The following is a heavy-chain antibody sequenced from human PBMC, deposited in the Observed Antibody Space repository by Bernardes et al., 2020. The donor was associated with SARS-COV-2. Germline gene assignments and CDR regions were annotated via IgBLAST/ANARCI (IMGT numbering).Heavy chain of an antibody. V-gene: IGHV1-2*02. Sequence: ASVKVSCKASGYTFTGYYMHWVRQAPGQGLEWMGWINPNSGGTNYAQKFQGRVTMTRDTSISTAYMELSRLRSDDTAVYYCAREFRYCSSTSCYYYYYYMDVWGKGTTVTVSS. J-gene: IGHJ6*03. D-gene: IGHD2-2*01. CDR2: INPNSGGT. CDR3: AREFRYCSSTSCYYYYYYMDV. CDR1: GYTFTGYY.